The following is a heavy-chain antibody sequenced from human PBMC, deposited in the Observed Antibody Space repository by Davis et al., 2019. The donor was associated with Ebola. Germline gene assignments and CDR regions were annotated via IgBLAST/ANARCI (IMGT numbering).Heavy chain of an antibody. Sequence: SVKVSCKASGGTFSSYAISWVRQAPGQGLEWMGGIIPIFGTANYAQKFQGRVTITADESTSTAYMELSSLRSEDTAVYYCARVTVSTGNAFDIWGQGTMVTVSS. V-gene: IGHV1-69*13. CDR3: ARVTVSTGNAFDI. CDR1: GGTFSSYA. D-gene: IGHD2-8*01. CDR2: IIPIFGTA. J-gene: IGHJ3*02.